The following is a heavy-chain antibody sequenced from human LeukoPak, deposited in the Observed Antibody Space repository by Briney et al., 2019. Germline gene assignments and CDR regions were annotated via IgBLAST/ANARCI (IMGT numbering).Heavy chain of an antibody. CDR1: GYTFTSYG. D-gene: IGHD3-9*01. CDR2: ISAYNGNT. J-gene: IGHJ6*03. Sequence: ASVKVSCKASGYTFTSYGISWVRQAPGQGLEWMGWISAYNGNTNYAQKLQGRVTMTTDTSTSTAYMELRSLRSDGTAVYYCARDNYDTPLAYYYYYMDVWGKGTTVTVSS. CDR3: ARDNYDTPLAYYYYYMDV. V-gene: IGHV1-18*01.